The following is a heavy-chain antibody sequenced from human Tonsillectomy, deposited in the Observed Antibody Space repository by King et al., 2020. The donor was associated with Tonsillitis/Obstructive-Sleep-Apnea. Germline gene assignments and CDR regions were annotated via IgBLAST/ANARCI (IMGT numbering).Heavy chain of an antibody. CDR2: IYYSGTT. CDR1: GGSISSGGYY. CDR3: ARGDDYDNYLDY. Sequence: VQLQESGPGLVKPSHTLSLTCTVSGGSISSGGYYWSWIRQHPGKGLEWIGYIYYSGTTYYNPSLKSRVTISLETSKNQFSLKLSSVTAADTAFYYCARGDDYDNYLDYWGQGTLVTVSS. V-gene: IGHV4-31*03. J-gene: IGHJ4*02. D-gene: IGHD4-17*01.